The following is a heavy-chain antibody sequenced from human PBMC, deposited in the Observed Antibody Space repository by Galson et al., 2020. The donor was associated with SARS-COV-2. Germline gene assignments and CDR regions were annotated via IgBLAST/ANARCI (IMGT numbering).Heavy chain of an antibody. CDR3: ARFGVAAALNY. CDR1: GGSISSSSYY. Sequence: SETLSLTCTVSGGSISSSSYYWGWIRQPPGKGLEWIGSIYYSGSTYYNPSLKSRVTISVDTSKNQFSLKLSSVTAADTAVYYCARFGVAAALNYWGQGTLVTVSS. J-gene: IGHJ4*02. V-gene: IGHV4-39*07. D-gene: IGHD6-13*01. CDR2: IYYSGST.